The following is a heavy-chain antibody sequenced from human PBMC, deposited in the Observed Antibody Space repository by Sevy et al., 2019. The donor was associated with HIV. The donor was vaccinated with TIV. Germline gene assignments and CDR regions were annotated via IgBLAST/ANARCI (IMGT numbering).Heavy chain of an antibody. Sequence: ASVKVSCKASGYTFTGYYMHWVRQAPGQGLEWMGWINPNSGGTNYAQKFQGSVTMTRDTSISTAYMELSRLRSDDTAVYYCARERPDDYGDYELDYWGQGTLVTVSS. V-gene: IGHV1-2*04. CDR1: GYTFTGYY. CDR2: INPNSGGT. J-gene: IGHJ4*02. CDR3: ARERPDDYGDYELDY. D-gene: IGHD4-17*01.